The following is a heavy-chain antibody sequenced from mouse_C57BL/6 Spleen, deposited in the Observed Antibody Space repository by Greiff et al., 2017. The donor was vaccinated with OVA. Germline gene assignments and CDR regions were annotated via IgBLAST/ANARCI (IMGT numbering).Heavy chain of an antibody. Sequence: QVQLQQSGAELMKPGASVKLSCKATGYTFTGYWIEWVKQRPGHGLEWIGEILPGSGSTNYNEKFKGKATFTADTYSNTAYMQLRSLTTEDSAIYYCASYSSGYPAWFAYWGQGTLVTVSA. CDR2: ILPGSGST. J-gene: IGHJ3*01. CDR1: GYTFTGYW. CDR3: ASYSSGYPAWFAY. V-gene: IGHV1-9*01. D-gene: IGHD3-2*02.